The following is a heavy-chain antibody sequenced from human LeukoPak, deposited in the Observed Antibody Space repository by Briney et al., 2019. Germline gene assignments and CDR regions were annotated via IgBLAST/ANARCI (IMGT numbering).Heavy chain of an antibody. CDR2: IIPIFGTA. V-gene: IGHV1-69*13. CDR1: GGTFSSYA. Sequence: AASVKVSCKASGGTFSSYAISWVRQAPGQGLEWMGGIIPIFGTANYAQKFQGRVTITADESTSTAYMELSSLRSEDTAVYYCARCVVTGYYYYYGMDVWGQGTTVTVSS. CDR3: ARCVVTGYYYYYGMDV. J-gene: IGHJ6*02. D-gene: IGHD3-22*01.